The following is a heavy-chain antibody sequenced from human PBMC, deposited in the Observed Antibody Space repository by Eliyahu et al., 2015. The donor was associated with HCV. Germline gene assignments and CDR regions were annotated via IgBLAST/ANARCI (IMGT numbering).Heavy chain of an antibody. D-gene: IGHD6-19*01. J-gene: IGHJ5*02. CDR1: GGSISSYY. V-gene: IGHV4-59*01. CDR3: ASGGGGIAVSGTGGWLDP. Sequence: QVQLQESGPGLVKPSETLSLTCSVSGGSISSYYWSWIRQPPGKGLEWIAYSHYSGXSNYNPSLKSRVTISVDTSKNQFSLKLTSVTAADTAVYYCASGGGGIAVSGTGGWLDPWGQGTLVTVSS. CDR2: SHYSGXS.